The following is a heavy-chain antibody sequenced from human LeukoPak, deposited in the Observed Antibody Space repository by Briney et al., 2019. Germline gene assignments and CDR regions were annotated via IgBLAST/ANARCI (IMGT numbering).Heavy chain of an antibody. J-gene: IGHJ4*02. CDR3: ARGHPKTSITMVRGVHFDY. CDR1: GYTFTSYD. CDR2: MNPNSGNT. D-gene: IGHD3-10*01. V-gene: IGHV1-8*01. Sequence: ASVKVSCKASGYTFTSYDINWVRQATGQGLEWMGWMNPNSGNTGYAQKFQGRVTMTRNTSISTAYMELSSLRSEDTAVYYCARGHPKTSITMVRGVHFDYWGQGTLVTVSS.